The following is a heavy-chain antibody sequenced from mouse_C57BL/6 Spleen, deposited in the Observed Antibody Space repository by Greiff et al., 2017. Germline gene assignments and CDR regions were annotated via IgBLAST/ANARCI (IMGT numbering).Heavy chain of an antibody. CDR1: GYTFNSYW. CDR2: IDPSDSET. V-gene: IGHV1-52*01. CDR3: ARASTIVEAMDY. D-gene: IGHD1-1*01. Sequence: VQLQQPGAELVRPGSSVKLSCKASGYTFNSYWMHWVKQRPIQGLEWIGNIDPSDSETHYNKKFKDKATLTVDKSSSTAYMQLSSLTSEDSAVYYCARASTIVEAMDYWGQGTSVTVSS. J-gene: IGHJ4*01.